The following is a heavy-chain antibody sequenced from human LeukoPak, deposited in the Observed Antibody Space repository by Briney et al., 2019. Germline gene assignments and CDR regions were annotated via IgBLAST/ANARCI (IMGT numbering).Heavy chain of an antibody. D-gene: IGHD4-17*01. J-gene: IGHJ4*02. V-gene: IGHV4-34*01. Sequence: PSETLSLTCAVYSGSFSGYYWSWIRQPPGKGLEWIGEINHSGSTNYNPSLKSRVTISVDTSKNQFSLKLSSVTAADTAVYYCARGQGDYGSYYFDYWGQGTLVTVSS. CDR1: SGSFSGYY. CDR2: INHSGST. CDR3: ARGQGDYGSYYFDY.